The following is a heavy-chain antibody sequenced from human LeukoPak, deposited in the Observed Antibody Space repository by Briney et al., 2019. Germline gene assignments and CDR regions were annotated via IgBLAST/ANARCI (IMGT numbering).Heavy chain of an antibody. Sequence: KPGGSLRLSCAASGFTFSDSYMSWVRQAPGKGLEWVSYISSGTSNTNYADAVKGRFTISRDNAKNSLYLQMNSLRAEDTAVYYCAKNVRSPEVWGQGTLVTVSS. V-gene: IGHV3-11*03. CDR2: ISSGTSNT. D-gene: IGHD2-15*01. CDR3: AKNVRSPEV. CDR1: GFTFSDSY. J-gene: IGHJ4*02.